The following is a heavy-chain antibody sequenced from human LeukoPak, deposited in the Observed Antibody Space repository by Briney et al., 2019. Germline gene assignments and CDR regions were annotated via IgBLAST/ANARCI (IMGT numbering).Heavy chain of an antibody. CDR1: GYTLTELS. CDR3: ARGSEWELLFDY. D-gene: IGHD1-26*01. J-gene: IGHJ4*02. Sequence: ASVKVSCKVSGYTLTELSMHWVRQAPGQGLEWMGWINPNSGGTNYAQKFQGRVTMTRDTSISTAYMELSRLRSDDTAVYYCARGSEWELLFDYWGQGTLVTVSS. CDR2: INPNSGGT. V-gene: IGHV1-2*02.